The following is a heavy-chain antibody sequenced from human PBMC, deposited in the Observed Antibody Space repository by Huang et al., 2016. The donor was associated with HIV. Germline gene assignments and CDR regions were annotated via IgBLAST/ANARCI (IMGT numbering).Heavy chain of an antibody. J-gene: IGHJ3*02. Sequence: QVQLVQSGAEVKKPGASVKVSCKASGYTFVGHYIQWIRQAPGQGFGWMGGINPGSCGTTFGQNFEGRVTRTIDTSISTAYMVLNSLKSDDTAIYYCARNLKEWLPGGAFDIWGQGTVVSVSS. CDR2: INPGSCGT. D-gene: IGHD5-12*01. CDR1: GYTFVGHY. V-gene: IGHV1-2*02. CDR3: ARNLKEWLPGGAFDI.